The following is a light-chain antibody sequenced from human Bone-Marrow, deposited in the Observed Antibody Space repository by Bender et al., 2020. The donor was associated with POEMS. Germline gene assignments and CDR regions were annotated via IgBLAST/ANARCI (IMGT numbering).Light chain of an antibody. CDR3: ATWDANLNGWV. J-gene: IGLJ3*02. Sequence: QSVLTQPPSASGTPGQRVTISCSGSSSNIGSNTVNWYQHLPGTAPKLLIYKNDQRPSGVPDRFSGSKSGTSASLAISGLRSEDEADYYCATWDANLNGWVFGGGTKLTVL. CDR1: SSNIGSNT. CDR2: KND. V-gene: IGLV1-44*01.